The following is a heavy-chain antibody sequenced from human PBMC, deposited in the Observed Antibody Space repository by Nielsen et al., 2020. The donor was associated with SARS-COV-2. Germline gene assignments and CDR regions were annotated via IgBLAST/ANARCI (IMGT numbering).Heavy chain of an antibody. D-gene: IGHD3-22*01. CDR2: MNPNSGNT. Sequence: ASVKVSCKASGYTFTSYDINWVRQATGQGLEWMGWMNPNSGNTGYAQKFQGRVTMTRNTSISTAYMELSRLRSDDTAVYYCARDSVSTGYYYDSSGQITTGIIDYWGQGTLVTVSS. CDR1: GYTFTSYD. CDR3: ARDSVSTGYYYDSSGQITTGIIDY. J-gene: IGHJ4*02. V-gene: IGHV1-8*01.